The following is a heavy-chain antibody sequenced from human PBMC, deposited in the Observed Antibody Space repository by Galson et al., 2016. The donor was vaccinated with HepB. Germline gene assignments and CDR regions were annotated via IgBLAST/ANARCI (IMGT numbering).Heavy chain of an antibody. Sequence: SETLSLTCAVSSGSFTGYYWSWIRQAPGKGLEWVGEITHGGSANCNPSLDGRLTLSVDTSNNHFSLKLTSVTAADTAVYYCARGPGHSFWSGYSYFWGQGTLVTVSS. CDR1: SGSFTGYY. J-gene: IGHJ4*02. CDR2: ITHGGSA. CDR3: ARGPGHSFWSGYSYF. V-gene: IGHV4-34*01. D-gene: IGHD3-3*01.